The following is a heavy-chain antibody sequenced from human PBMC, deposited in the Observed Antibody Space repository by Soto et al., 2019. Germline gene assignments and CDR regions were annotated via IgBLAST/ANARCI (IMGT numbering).Heavy chain of an antibody. V-gene: IGHV1-2*02. D-gene: IGHD1-1*01. CDR3: AREDYNWNDYYYYGMDV. CDR1: RNSFIDYY. Sequence: GASVKVSCKASRNSFIDYYIHWVRQAPGQGLEWMGWIKSNSGGTKYAQRFQGRVTMTRDTSISTIYMELSRLKSDDTAVYYCAREDYNWNDYYYYGMDVWGQGTTVTVSS. J-gene: IGHJ6*02. CDR2: IKSNSGGT.